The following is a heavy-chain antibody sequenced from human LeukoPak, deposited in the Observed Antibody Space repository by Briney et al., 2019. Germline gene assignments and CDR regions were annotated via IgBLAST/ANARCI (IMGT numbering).Heavy chain of an antibody. CDR1: GFTFNSYA. V-gene: IGHV3-23*01. CDR2: VSGIGATT. Sequence: QPGGSLRLSCAASGFTFNSYAMSWVRQAPGEGLEWVSGVSGIGATTTYADSVKGRFTISNDNSKKTLQLRMNSLRAEDTAVYYCAKGVFEYSSSSVWFDPWGQGTLVTVSS. J-gene: IGHJ5*02. D-gene: IGHD6-6*01. CDR3: AKGVFEYSSSSVWFDP.